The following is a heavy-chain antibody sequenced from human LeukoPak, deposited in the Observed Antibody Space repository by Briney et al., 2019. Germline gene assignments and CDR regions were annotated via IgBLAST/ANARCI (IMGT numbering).Heavy chain of an antibody. Sequence: SETLSLTCTVSGGSVSSGSYYWSWLRQPPGTGLEWIGYIYYSGSTNYNPSLKSRVTISVDTSKNQFSLKLSSVTAADTAVYYCARDRRYGGYYDFDYWGQGTLVTVSS. V-gene: IGHV4-61*01. CDR2: IYYSGST. CDR3: ARDRRYGGYYDFDY. D-gene: IGHD5-12*01. J-gene: IGHJ4*02. CDR1: GGSVSSGSYY.